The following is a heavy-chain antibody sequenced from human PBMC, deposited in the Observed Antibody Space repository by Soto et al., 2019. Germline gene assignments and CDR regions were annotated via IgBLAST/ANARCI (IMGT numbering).Heavy chain of an antibody. CDR3: ASIYDSSGYYYTRNAFDI. V-gene: IGHV4-59*01. CDR1: GGSISSYY. J-gene: IGHJ3*02. CDR2: IYYSGST. Sequence: SETLSLTCTVSGGSISSYYWSWIRQPPGKGLEWIGYIYYSGSTNYNPSLKSRVTISVDTSKNQFSLKLSSVTAAGTAVYYCASIYDSSGYYYTRNAFDIWGQGTMVTVSS. D-gene: IGHD3-22*01.